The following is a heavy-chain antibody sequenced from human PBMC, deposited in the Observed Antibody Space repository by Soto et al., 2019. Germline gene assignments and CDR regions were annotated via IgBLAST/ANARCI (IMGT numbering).Heavy chain of an antibody. V-gene: IGHV3-7*01. J-gene: IGHJ5*02. CDR2: IKQDGSEK. D-gene: IGHD3-10*01. CDR3: ARPRAGKYGSGSYYRQNWFDP. CDR1: GFTFSSYW. Sequence: GGSLRLSCAASGFTFSSYWMSWVRQAPGKGLEWVANIKQDGSEKYYVDSVKGRFTISRDNAKNSLYLQMNSLRAEDTAVYYCARPRAGKYGSGSYYRQNWFDPWGQGTLVTVSS.